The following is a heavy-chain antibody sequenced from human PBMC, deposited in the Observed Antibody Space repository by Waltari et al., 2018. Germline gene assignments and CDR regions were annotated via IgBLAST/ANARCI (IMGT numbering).Heavy chain of an antibody. D-gene: IGHD2-2*02. CDR1: GYTFTSYD. CDR2: MNPNSGNT. Sequence: QVQLVQSGAEVKKPGASVKVSCTASGYTFTSYDINWVRKATGQGLEWMGWMNPNSGNTGYAQKFQGRVTMTRNTSISTAYMELSSLRSEDTAVYYCARTIVVVPAAIPYFDYWGQGTLVTVSS. CDR3: ARTIVVVPAAIPYFDY. V-gene: IGHV1-8*01. J-gene: IGHJ4*02.